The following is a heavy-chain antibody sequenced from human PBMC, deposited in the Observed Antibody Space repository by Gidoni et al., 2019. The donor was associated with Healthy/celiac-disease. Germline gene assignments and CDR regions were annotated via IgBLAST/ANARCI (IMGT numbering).Heavy chain of an antibody. V-gene: IGHV3-21*01. J-gene: IGHJ3*02. Sequence: EVQLVESGGGLVKPGGSLRLSCAASGFTFSSYSMNWVRQAPGKGLECVSSISSSSSYIYYADAVKGRFTISRDNAKNSLYLQMNSLRADDTAVYYCSRGDIAIAVAGNDAFDIWGQGTMVTVSS. CDR2: ISSSSSYI. CDR3: SRGDIAIAVAGNDAFDI. CDR1: GFTFSSYS. D-gene: IGHD6-19*01.